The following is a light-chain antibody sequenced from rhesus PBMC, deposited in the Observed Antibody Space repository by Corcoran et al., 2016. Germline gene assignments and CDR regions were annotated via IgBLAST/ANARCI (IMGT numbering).Light chain of an antibody. CDR3: QQYNSAPRT. CDR1: QGISKY. CDR2: EAS. V-gene: IGKV1-21*01. Sequence: DIQMTQSPSSLSASVGDTVTITCQASQGISKYLAWYQQKPGKAPKLLIYEASTLQSGVPSRYSGSGSGTEFTLTSSSMQPEDFATEYCQQYNSAPRTFDQGTKVEIK. J-gene: IGKJ1*01.